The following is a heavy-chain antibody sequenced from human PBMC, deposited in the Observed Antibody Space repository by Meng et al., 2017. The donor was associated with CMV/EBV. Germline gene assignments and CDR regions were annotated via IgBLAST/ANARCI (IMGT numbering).Heavy chain of an antibody. CDR3: ARVGGGNWFDP. CDR2: NSTNNGTK. J-gene: IGHJ5*02. D-gene: IGHD3-16*01. CDR1: DNDINRCV. Sequence: GSGKASCNVFDNDINRCVLRWLRQSTERRLACMAWNSTNNGTKNYAHNFKRTVTMSTDTSTNKASMEMRYVTSEDKAVYYCARVGGGNWFDPWGQGTLVTASS. V-gene: IGHV1-18*01.